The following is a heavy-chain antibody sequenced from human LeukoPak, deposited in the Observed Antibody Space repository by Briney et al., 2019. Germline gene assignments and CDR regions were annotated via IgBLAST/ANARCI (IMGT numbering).Heavy chain of an antibody. CDR3: AVYIVAHYGMDV. CDR1: GFIFISYS. CDR2: ISSSSSTI. J-gene: IGHJ6*02. V-gene: IGHV3-48*02. Sequence: GGSLRLSCAASGFIFISYSMNWVRQAPGKGLEWVSYISSSSSTIYYADSVKGRFTISRDNAKNSLYLQMNSLTDEDTAVYYCAVYIVAHYGMDVWGQGTTVTVSS. D-gene: IGHD5-12*01.